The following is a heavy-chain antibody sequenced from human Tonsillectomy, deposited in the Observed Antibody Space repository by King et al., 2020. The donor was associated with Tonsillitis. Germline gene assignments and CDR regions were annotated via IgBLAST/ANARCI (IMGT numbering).Heavy chain of an antibody. V-gene: IGHV1-2*02. CDR1: GYTFTGYY. D-gene: IGHD4-23*01. CDR3: AGGDTVVTPPTTRDS. CDR2: INPNSGGT. Sequence: QLVQSGAEVKKPGASVKVSCKASGYTFTGYYMHWVRQAPGQGLEWMGWINPNSGGTNYAQKFQGRVTMTRATSISTAYMELSRLRSDDTAVYYCAGGDTVVTPPTTRDSWGQGTLVTVSS. J-gene: IGHJ4*02.